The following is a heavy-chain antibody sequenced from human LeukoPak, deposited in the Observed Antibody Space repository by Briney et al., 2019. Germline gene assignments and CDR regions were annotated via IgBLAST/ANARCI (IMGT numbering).Heavy chain of an antibody. J-gene: IGHJ4*02. D-gene: IGHD3-16*02. CDR1: GFTFSSYS. Sequence: PGGSLRLSCAASGFTFSSYSMNWVRQAPGKGLEWVSSISSSSSYIYYADSVKGRFTISRDNAKNSLYLQMNSLRAEDTAVYYCARDMSSVGVWGSYRYFDYWGQRTLVTVSS. CDR3: ARDMSSVGVWGSYRYFDY. V-gene: IGHV3-21*01. CDR2: ISSSSSYI.